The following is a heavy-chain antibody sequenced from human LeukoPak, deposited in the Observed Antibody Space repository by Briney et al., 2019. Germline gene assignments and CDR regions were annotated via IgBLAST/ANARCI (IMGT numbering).Heavy chain of an antibody. J-gene: IGHJ6*02. V-gene: IGHV1-18*01. CDR3: ARDGQLVLYYYYGMDV. CDR2: ISAYNGNT. Sequence: ASVKVSCKASGYTFTSYGISWVRQAPGQGLEWMGWISAYNGNTNYAQKLQGRVTMTTDTSTSTAYMELRSLRSDDTAVYYCARDGQLVLYYYYGMDVWGQGTLVTVSS. CDR1: GYTFTSYG. D-gene: IGHD6-13*01.